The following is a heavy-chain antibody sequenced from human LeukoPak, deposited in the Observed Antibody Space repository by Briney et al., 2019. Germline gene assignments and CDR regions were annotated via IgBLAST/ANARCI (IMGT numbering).Heavy chain of an antibody. CDR3: ARDRYGVQTPADY. J-gene: IGHJ4*02. CDR1: GFTVSSNY. Sequence: GGSLRLSCAASGFTVSSNYMSWVRQAPGKGLEWVSVIYSGGSTYYADSVKGRFTISRDNSKNTLNLQMNSLRVEDTAVYYRARDRYGVQTPADYWGQGTLVTVSP. D-gene: IGHD5/OR15-5a*01. CDR2: IYSGGST. V-gene: IGHV3-53*05.